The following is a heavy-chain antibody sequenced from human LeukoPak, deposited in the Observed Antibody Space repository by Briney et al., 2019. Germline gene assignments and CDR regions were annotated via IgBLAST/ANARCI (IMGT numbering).Heavy chain of an antibody. CDR3: ARGFSGSGNKSYYYGMDV. Sequence: SETLSLTCAVSGGSISSGGYSWSWIRQPPGKGLEWIGYIYHSGSTYYNPSLESRVTISVDRSKNQFSLKLSSVTAADTAVYYCARGFSGSGNKSYYYGMDVWGQGTTVTVSS. V-gene: IGHV4-30-2*01. CDR2: IYHSGST. J-gene: IGHJ6*02. D-gene: IGHD3-3*01. CDR1: GGSISSGGYS.